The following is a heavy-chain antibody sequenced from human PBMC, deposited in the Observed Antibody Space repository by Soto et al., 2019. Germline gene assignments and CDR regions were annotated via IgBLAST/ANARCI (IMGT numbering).Heavy chain of an antibody. CDR1: GYTFTGYY. Sequence: QVQLVQSGAEVKKPGASVKVSCKASGYTFTGYYMHWVRQAPGHGLEWMGWINPNSGGTDYAQKFQGRVTMTRDTSFSTAYMELSRLKSDDTAVYYCASYGVTLATSDDNYGMDVWGKGTTVTVSP. CDR3: ASYGVTLATSDDNYGMDV. CDR2: INPNSGGT. V-gene: IGHV1-2*02. D-gene: IGHD2-21*02. J-gene: IGHJ6*04.